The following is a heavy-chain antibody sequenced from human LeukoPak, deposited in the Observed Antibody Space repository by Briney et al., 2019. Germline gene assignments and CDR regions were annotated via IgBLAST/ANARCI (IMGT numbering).Heavy chain of an antibody. J-gene: IGHJ3*02. CDR2: ISGSGGST. CDR3: AAYQSGDYVGYGAFDI. V-gene: IGHV3-23*01. CDR1: GFTFSSYV. D-gene: IGHD4-17*01. Sequence: QPGGSLRLSCAASGFTFSSYVMSWVRQAPGKGLEWVSAISGSGGSTYYADSVKGRFTISRDNSKNTLYLQMNSLRAEDTAVYYCAAYQSGDYVGYGAFDIWGQGTMVTVSS.